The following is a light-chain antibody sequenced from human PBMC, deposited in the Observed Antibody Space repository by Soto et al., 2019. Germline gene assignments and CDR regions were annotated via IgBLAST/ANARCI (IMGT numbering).Light chain of an antibody. CDR3: SSYTTSSPHVV. J-gene: IGLJ2*01. CDR2: DVS. CDR1: SSDVGGYNY. V-gene: IGLV2-14*01. Sequence: QSALTQPASVSGSPGQSITISCTGTSSDVGGYNYVSWYQQHPGKAPKLMIYDVSNRPSGVSNRFSGSKSGNTASLTISGLQAEDEADYYCSSYTTSSPHVVFGGGTKITVX.